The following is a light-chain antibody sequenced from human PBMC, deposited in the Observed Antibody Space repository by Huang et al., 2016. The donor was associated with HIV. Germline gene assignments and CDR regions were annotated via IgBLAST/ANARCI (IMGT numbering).Light chain of an antibody. Sequence: ETLMTQSPDTLSASPGERVTLSCWASQSVSTNLAWYQQTPGRAPRVLIYGASPRATGIPPRLSGSGSGTEFSLTISGLQSEEFVLYYCQQYNNWPPAFGGGTKVEI. V-gene: IGKV3-15*01. CDR1: QSVSTN. CDR3: QQYNNWPPA. CDR2: GAS. J-gene: IGKJ4*01.